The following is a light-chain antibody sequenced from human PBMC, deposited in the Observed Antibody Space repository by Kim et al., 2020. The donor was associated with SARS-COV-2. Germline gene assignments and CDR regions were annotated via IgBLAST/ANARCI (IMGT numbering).Light chain of an antibody. CDR1: SIGGKG. J-gene: IGLJ2*01. Sequence: PGKTARVYCGGNSIGGKGVHWYQQKSGQAPVLVIHYDSDRPSGIPERFSGSNSGNTATLTINRVEAGDEADYYCQVWDSSSDHRVVFGGGTQLTVL. CDR2: YDS. CDR3: QVWDSSSDHRVV. V-gene: IGLV3-21*04.